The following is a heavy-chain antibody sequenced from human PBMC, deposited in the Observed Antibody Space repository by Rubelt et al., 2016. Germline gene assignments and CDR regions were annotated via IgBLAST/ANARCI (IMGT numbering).Heavy chain of an antibody. CDR1: GYSISSGYY. J-gene: IGHJ4*02. CDR2: IYYSGST. D-gene: IGHD2-2*01. Sequence: QVQLQESGPGLVKPSETLSLTCTVSGYSISSGYYWVWIRQPPGKGLEWIGYIYYSGSTYYNPSLRGRVTSVVDTSKNMVSLELSFVTAAETAWYYCARTAQDCSSTSCYVWLDYWGQGTLVTVSS. CDR3: ARTAQDCSSTSCYVWLDY. V-gene: IGHV4-38-2*02.